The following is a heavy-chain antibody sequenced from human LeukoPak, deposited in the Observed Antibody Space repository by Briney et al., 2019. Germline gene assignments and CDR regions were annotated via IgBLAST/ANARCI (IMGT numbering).Heavy chain of an antibody. CDR3: ARYGSGSSGLDY. Sequence: PSETLSLTCTVSGGSISSYYWSWIRQPPGKGLEWIGYIYYSGSTNYNPSLKRRVTISVDTSKNQFSLKLSSVTAADTAVYYCARYGSGSSGLDYWGQGTLVTVSS. V-gene: IGHV4-59*01. D-gene: IGHD3-10*01. J-gene: IGHJ4*02. CDR1: GGSISSYY. CDR2: IYYSGST.